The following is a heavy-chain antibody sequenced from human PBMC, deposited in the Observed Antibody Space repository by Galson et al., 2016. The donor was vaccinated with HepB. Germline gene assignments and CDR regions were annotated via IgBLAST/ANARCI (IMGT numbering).Heavy chain of an antibody. V-gene: IGHV3-48*01. CDR1: GFSISSYS. CDR3: ARGYYDSSGLDASDI. D-gene: IGHD3-22*01. Sequence: SLRLSCAASGFSISSYSMNWVRQAPGKGLEWVAYISGSGSTIFYADSVKGRFTISRDNSKNTLYLQMNSLRAEDTAVYYCARGYYDSSGLDASDIWGQGTMVTVSS. J-gene: IGHJ3*02. CDR2: ISGSGSTI.